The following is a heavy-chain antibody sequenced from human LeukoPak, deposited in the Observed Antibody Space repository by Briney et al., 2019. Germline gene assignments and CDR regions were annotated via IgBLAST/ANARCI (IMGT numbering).Heavy chain of an antibody. V-gene: IGHV3-30*04. CDR1: GFTFSSYA. D-gene: IGHD3-16*01. CDR3: ARDQLMIQGGSFDY. CDR2: ISYDGSNK. J-gene: IGHJ4*02. Sequence: GGSLRLSCAASGFTFSSYAMHWVRQAPGKGLEWVAVISYDGSNKYYADSVKGRFTISRDNSKNTLYLQMNILRAEDTAVYYCARDQLMIQGGSFDYWGQGTLVTVSS.